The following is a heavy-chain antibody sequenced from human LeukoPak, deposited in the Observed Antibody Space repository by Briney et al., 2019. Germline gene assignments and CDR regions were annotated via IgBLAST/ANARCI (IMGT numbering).Heavy chain of an antibody. V-gene: IGHV1-69*13. CDR3: ARAPEMATIYFDY. Sequence: SVKVSCKASGGTFSSYAISWVRQAPGQGLEWMGGIIPIFGTANYAQKFQGGVTITADESTSTAYMELSSLRSEDTAVYYCARAPEMATIYFDYWGQGTLVTVSS. D-gene: IGHD5-24*01. J-gene: IGHJ4*02. CDR2: IIPIFGTA. CDR1: GGTFSSYA.